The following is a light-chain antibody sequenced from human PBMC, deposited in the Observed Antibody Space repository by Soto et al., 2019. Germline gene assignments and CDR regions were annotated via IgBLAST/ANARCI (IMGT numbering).Light chain of an antibody. V-gene: IGLV1-47*01. J-gene: IGLJ3*02. CDR2: RNN. CDR1: SSNIGSNY. CDR3: AAWDDSLSGWV. Sequence: QPVLTQPPSASETPGQRVTISCSGSSSNIGSNYVYWYQQLPGTAPKLLIYRNNQRPSGVPDRFSGSKSGTSASLAISGLRSEDEADYYCAAWDDSLSGWVFGGGTKLTVL.